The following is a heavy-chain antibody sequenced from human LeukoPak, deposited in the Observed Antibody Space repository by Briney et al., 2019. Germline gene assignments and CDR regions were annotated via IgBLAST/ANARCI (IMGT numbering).Heavy chain of an antibody. CDR3: ARGTLLRHGNYYYDSSENWFDP. CDR2: ISAYNGNT. CDR1: GYTFTSYG. V-gene: IGHV1-18*01. Sequence: GASVKVSCKASGYTFTSYGISWVRQAPGQGLEWMGWISAYNGNTNYAQKLQGRVTMTTDTSTSTAYMELRSLRSDDTAVYYCARGTLLRHGNYYYDSSENWFDPWGQGTLVTVSS. D-gene: IGHD3-22*01. J-gene: IGHJ5*02.